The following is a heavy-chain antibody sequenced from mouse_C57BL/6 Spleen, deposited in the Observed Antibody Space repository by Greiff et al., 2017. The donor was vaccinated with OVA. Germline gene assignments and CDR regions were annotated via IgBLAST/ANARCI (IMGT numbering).Heavy chain of an antibody. J-gene: IGHJ4*01. CDR1: GYTFTSYW. CDR2: IYPSDSET. CDR3: ARSGNGPYYAMDY. Sequence: VQLQQPGAELVRPGSSVKLSCKASGYTFTSYWMDWVKQRPGQGLEWIGNIYPSDSETHYNQKFKDKATLTVDKSSSTAYMQLSSLTSEDSAVYYCARSGNGPYYAMDYWGQGTSVTVSS. V-gene: IGHV1-61*01. D-gene: IGHD1-1*02.